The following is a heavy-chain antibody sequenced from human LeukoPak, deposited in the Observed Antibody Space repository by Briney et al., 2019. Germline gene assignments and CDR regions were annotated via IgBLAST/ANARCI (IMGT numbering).Heavy chain of an antibody. CDR3: ARDELDIVVVPAAIDYYYYMDV. J-gene: IGHJ6*03. Sequence: GGSLRLSCAASGFTFSDYYMSWIRQAPGKGLEWVSYISSSGSTIYYADSVKGRFTISRDNAKNSLYLQMNSLGAEDTAVYYCARDELDIVVVPAAIDYYYYMDVWGKGTTVTVSS. D-gene: IGHD2-2*03. V-gene: IGHV3-11*04. CDR2: ISSSGSTI. CDR1: GFTFSDYY.